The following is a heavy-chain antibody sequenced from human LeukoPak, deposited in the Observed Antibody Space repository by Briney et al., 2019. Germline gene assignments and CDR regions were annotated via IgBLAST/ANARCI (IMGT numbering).Heavy chain of an antibody. V-gene: IGHV4-30-4*01. J-gene: IGHJ3*02. CDR1: GGSISSGDYY. CDR2: IYYSGST. Sequence: SQTLSLTCTVSGGSISSGDYYWSWIRQPPGKGLEWIGYIYYSGSTYYNPSLKSRVTISVDTSKNQFSLKLSSVTAADTAVYYCARVLSPIMVRGVRDAFDIWGQGTMVTASS. CDR3: ARVLSPIMVRGVRDAFDI. D-gene: IGHD3-10*01.